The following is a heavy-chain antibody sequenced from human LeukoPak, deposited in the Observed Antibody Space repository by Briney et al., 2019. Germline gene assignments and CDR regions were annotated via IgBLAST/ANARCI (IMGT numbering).Heavy chain of an antibody. V-gene: IGHV1-46*01. Sequence: ASVKVSGKASGYTFTSYYMHWVPQAPGQGLKGRGIINPSGGSTSYAKKFQGRVTMTRDTSTSTVYMELSSLRSEDTAVYYCARVTGRGFDYVWGSSNDAFDIWGQGTMVTVSS. D-gene: IGHD3-16*01. CDR3: ARVTGRGFDYVWGSSNDAFDI. CDR2: INPSGGST. J-gene: IGHJ3*02. CDR1: GYTFTSYY.